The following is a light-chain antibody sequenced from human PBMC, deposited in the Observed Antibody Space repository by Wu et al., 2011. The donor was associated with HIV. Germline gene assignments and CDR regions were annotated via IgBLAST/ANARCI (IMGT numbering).Light chain of an antibody. J-gene: IGKJ5*01. CDR2: DAS. CDR3: QQRSNWPPIT. V-gene: IGKV3-11*01. Sequence: EIVVTQSPATLSLSPGERATLSCRVSQSVGTYLAWYQHKPGQAPSLLIYDASSRATGIPARFSGSGSGTDFTLTISSLEPEDFAVYYCQQRSNWPPITFGQGTRLEIK. CDR1: QSVGTY.